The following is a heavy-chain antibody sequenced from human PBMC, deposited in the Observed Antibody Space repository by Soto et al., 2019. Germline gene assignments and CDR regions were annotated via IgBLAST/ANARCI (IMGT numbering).Heavy chain of an antibody. V-gene: IGHV1-69*12. CDR2: IIPIFGTA. CDR3: ARDLSTVGWFDP. D-gene: IGHD3-16*02. Sequence: QVQLVQSGAEVKKPGSSVKVSCKASGGTFSSYAISWVRQAPGQGLEWMGGIIPIFGTANYAQKFQGRVTFTAAESTSTACIELSSLRSEDTAVYYCARDLSTVGWFDPWGQGTLGTVSS. CDR1: GGTFSSYA. J-gene: IGHJ5*02.